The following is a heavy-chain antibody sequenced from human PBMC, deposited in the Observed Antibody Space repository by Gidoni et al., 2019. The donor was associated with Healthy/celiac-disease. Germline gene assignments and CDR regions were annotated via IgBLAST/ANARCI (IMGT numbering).Heavy chain of an antibody. CDR2: IYYSGST. CDR1: GGSISSYY. CDR3: AREPATDDYEGWFDP. Sequence: QVQLQESGPGLVKPSETLSLTCTVAGGSISSYYWSWIRQPPGKGLEWIGYIYYSGSTNYNPSLKSRVTISVDTSKNQFSLKLSSVTAADTAVYYCAREPATDDYEGWFDPWGQGTLVTVSS. J-gene: IGHJ5*02. V-gene: IGHV4-59*01. D-gene: IGHD4-17*01.